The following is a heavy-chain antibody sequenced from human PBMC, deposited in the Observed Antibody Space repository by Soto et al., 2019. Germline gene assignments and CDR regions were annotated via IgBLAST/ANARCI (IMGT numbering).Heavy chain of an antibody. CDR3: ARDAGEGTATCVNHCFDC. CDR2: MKRDASEK. CDR1: GITLGSYW. Sequence: GVSRRLPGAACGITLGSYWMSWVRQAPGKAREWLASMKRDASEKKYVDSVKGRFTMSRDNAKSSVYLKRDSLRGEDTAVYYCARDAGEGTATCVNHCFDCWGQGTLVTVSS. J-gene: IGHJ4*03. V-gene: IGHV3-7*03. D-gene: IGHD1-1*01.